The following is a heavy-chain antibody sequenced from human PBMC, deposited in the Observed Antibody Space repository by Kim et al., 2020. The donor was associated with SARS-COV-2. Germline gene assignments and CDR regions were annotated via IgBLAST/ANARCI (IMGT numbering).Heavy chain of an antibody. J-gene: IGHJ4*01. D-gene: IGHD3-22*01. CDR3: ARGIVALSNGYYLSHFDY. CDR1: GLTVSSNY. CDR2: IYSGGSS. Sequence: GGSLRLSCAASGLTVSSNYMSWVRQAPGKGLEWVSIIYSGGSSYYADSVKGRLTISRDNSKNTLSLQMNSLRAEDMAVYYCARGIVALSNGYYLSHFDY. V-gene: IGHV3-66*01.